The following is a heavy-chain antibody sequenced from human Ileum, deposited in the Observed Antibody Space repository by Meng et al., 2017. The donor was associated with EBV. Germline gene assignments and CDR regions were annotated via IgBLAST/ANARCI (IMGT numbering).Heavy chain of an antibody. J-gene: IGHJ4*02. CDR2: IYWNDDK. Sequence: TLKESCPTLVEPTQPLTLTCTFSGFSLSTSGVSVGWIRQPPGKALEWLAVIYWNDDKGYSPSLKSRLTITKDTSKNQVVLTMTNMDPVDTATYYCAHTKHSSGYYYHDYWGQGTLVTVFS. V-gene: IGHV2-5*01. D-gene: IGHD3-22*01. CDR1: GFSLSTSGVS. CDR3: AHTKHSSGYYYHDY.